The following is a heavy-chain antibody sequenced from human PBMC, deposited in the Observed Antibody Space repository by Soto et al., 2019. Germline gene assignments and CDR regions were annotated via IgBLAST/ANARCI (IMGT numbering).Heavy chain of an antibody. V-gene: IGHV4-39*01. D-gene: IGHD3-3*01. CDR2: IYYSGST. CDR1: GGSISSSSYY. CDR3: ARRVAIFGVAMSGGMDV. J-gene: IGHJ6*02. Sequence: SETLSLTCTVSGGSISSSSYYWGWVRQPPGKGLEWIGSIYYSGSTYYNPSLKSRVTISVDTSKNQFSLKLSSVTAADTAVYYCARRVAIFGVAMSGGMDVWGQGTTVTVSS.